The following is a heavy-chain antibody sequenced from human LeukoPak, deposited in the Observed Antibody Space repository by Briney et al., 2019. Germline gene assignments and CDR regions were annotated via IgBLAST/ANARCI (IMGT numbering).Heavy chain of an antibody. Sequence: ASVKVSCKASGGTFSSYAISWVRQAPGQGLEWMGGIIPIFGTVNYAQKFQGRVTITADESTSTAYMELSSLRSEDTAVYYCARYCSSTSFQDPWGQGTLVTVSS. CDR1: GGTFSSYA. V-gene: IGHV1-69*13. J-gene: IGHJ5*02. D-gene: IGHD2-2*01. CDR3: ARYCSSTSFQDP. CDR2: IIPIFGTV.